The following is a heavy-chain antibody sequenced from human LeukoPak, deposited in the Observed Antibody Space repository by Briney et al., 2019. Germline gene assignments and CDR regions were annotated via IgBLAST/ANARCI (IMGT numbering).Heavy chain of an antibody. CDR2: IYYSGST. Sequence: PSETLSLTCAVYGGSFSGYYWSWIRQPPGKGLEWIGYIYYSGSTNYNPSLKSRVTISVDTSKNQFSLKLSSVTAADTAVYYCARHLYCGSDCYTFDYWGQGTLVTVSS. V-gene: IGHV4-59*08. CDR1: GGSFSGYY. J-gene: IGHJ4*02. D-gene: IGHD2-21*02. CDR3: ARHLYCGSDCYTFDY.